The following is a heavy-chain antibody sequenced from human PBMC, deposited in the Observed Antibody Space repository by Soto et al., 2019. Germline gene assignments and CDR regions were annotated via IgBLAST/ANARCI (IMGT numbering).Heavy chain of an antibody. V-gene: IGHV1-46*01. D-gene: IGHD5-12*01. CDR2: INPSVGTT. Sequence: GASVKVSCKAAGYTFTSYYLHWGRQAPGQGLEWMGIINPSVGTTRYAQKFQERVTITRDMSTSTAYMELSSLRSEDTAVYYCAAGSGYGYYYGMDVWGQGTTVTVSS. J-gene: IGHJ6*02. CDR1: GYTFTSYY. CDR3: AAGSGYGYYYGMDV.